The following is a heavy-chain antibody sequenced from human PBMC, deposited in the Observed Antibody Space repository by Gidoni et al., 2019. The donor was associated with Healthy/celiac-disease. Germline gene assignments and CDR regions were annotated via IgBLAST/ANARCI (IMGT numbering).Heavy chain of an antibody. D-gene: IGHD3-22*01. V-gene: IGHV3-21*01. Sequence: EVQLVESGGGMVKPGGSLRLSCAASGFTFRSYSMNWVRQAPGKGLEWVSSISSSSSYRYYADSVKGRFTISRDNAKNSLYLQMNSLRAEDTAVYYCARESLATYDSSGYCTSWGQGTLVTVSS. J-gene: IGHJ5*02. CDR3: ARESLATYDSSGYCTS. CDR2: ISSSSSYR. CDR1: GFTFRSYS.